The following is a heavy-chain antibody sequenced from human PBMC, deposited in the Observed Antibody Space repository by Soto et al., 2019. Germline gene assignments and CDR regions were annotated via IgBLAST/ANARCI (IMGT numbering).Heavy chain of an antibody. J-gene: IGHJ4*02. Sequence: PGGSLRLSCAASGFTFSSYGMHWVRQAPGKGLEWVAVIWYDGSNKYYADSVKGRFTISRDNSKNTLYLQMNSLRAEDTAVYYCARGYYDSSGHHFDYWGQGTLVTVSS. CDR2: IWYDGSNK. V-gene: IGHV3-33*01. CDR3: ARGYYDSSGHHFDY. D-gene: IGHD3-22*01. CDR1: GFTFSSYG.